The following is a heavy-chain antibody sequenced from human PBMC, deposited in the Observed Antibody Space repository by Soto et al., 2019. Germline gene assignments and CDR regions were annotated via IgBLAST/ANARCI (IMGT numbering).Heavy chain of an antibody. CDR2: INPSSSHI. CDR3: ARGYCAGGGCYVRREAIDV. D-gene: IGHD2-8*02. V-gene: IGHV3-21*01. Sequence: EVQLVESGGGLVMPGGSLRLSCAASGFTFSTYHMNWVRQAPGKGLEWVSSINPSSSHIYYADSVRGRFTISRGNSKNSMDLQMNSLRTEDGAVYYCARGYCAGGGCYVRREAIDVWGQGTMVTVSS. CDR1: GFTFSTYH. J-gene: IGHJ3*01.